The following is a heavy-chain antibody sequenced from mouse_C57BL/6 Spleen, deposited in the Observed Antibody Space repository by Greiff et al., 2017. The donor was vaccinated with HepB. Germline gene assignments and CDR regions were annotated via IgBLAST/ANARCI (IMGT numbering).Heavy chain of an antibody. CDR3: ARDDYVYYYAMDY. Sequence: QVQLKQSGAELVKPGASVKISCKASGYAFSSYWMNWVKQRPGKGLEWIGQIYPGDGDTNYNGKFKGKATLTADKSSSTAYMQLSSLTSEDSAVYFCARDDYVYYYAMDYWGQGTSVTVSS. CDR1: GYAFSSYW. J-gene: IGHJ4*01. D-gene: IGHD2-4*01. CDR2: IYPGDGDT. V-gene: IGHV1-80*01.